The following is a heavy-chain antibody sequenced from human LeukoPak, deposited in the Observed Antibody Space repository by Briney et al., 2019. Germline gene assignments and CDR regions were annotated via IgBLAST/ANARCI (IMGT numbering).Heavy chain of an antibody. CDR3: AREEISSGWYGNAFDI. CDR1: GFTVISNF. V-gene: IGHV3-53*01. J-gene: IGHJ3*02. CDR2: IYSGGST. Sequence: GGSLRLSCAASGFTVISNFMSWVRQAPGKELEWVSIIYSGGSTYYADSVKGRFTISRDNSKNTLYLQMNSLRAEDTAVYYCAREEISSGWYGNAFDIWGQGTMVTVSS. D-gene: IGHD6-19*01.